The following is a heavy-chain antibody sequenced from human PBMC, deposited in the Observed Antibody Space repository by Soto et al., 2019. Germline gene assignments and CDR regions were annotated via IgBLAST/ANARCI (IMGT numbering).Heavy chain of an antibody. Sequence: LRLSCAASGFTFSSYGMHWVRQAPGKGLEWVAVISFDGSNKYYGHSVKGRFTISRDNSKNTLFLQMNSLRAEDTAMYYCAKSRPIFGVVPQADYYYYMDVWGQGTTVTVSS. CDR2: ISFDGSNK. D-gene: IGHD3-3*01. CDR3: AKSRPIFGVVPQADYYYYMDV. V-gene: IGHV3-30*18. CDR1: GFTFSSYG. J-gene: IGHJ6*02.